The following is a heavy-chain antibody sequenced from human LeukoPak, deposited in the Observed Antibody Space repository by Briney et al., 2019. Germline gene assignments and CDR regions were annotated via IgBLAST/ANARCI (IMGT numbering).Heavy chain of an antibody. CDR3: ARVAKYSNYSFDP. Sequence: SETLSLTCTVSAGSISSGGYYWSWLRQHPGRGLEWIGYIYYSGSTYYNPSLKSRVTISVDTSKNQFSLKLSSVAAADTAGYYCARVAKYSNYSFDPWGQGTLVTVSS. J-gene: IGHJ5*02. V-gene: IGHV4-31*03. CDR2: IYYSGST. D-gene: IGHD4-11*01. CDR1: AGSISSGGYY.